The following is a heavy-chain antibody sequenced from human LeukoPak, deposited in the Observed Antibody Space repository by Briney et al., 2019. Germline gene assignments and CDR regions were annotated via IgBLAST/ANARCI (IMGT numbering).Heavy chain of an antibody. J-gene: IGHJ4*02. CDR3: ARDGGSGWSAALDY. CDR1: GGSIGSGSYY. V-gene: IGHV4-61*02. Sequence: PSQTLSLTCTVSGGSIGSGSYYWSWIRQPAGKGLEWIGRIYTSGSTNYNPSLKSRVTISVDTSKNQFSLKLSSVTAADTAVYYCARDGGSGWSAALDYWGQGTLVTVSS. CDR2: IYTSGST. D-gene: IGHD6-19*01.